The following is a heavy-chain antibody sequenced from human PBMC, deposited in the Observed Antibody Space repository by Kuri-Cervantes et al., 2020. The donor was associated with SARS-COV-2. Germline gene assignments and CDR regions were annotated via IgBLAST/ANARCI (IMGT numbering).Heavy chain of an antibody. CDR1: GFIFSSHS. Sequence: GGSLRLSCAASGFIFSSHSMNWVRQAPGKGLEWVSYISSISSTIYYAVSVKGRFTIPRDNAKNSLYLQMNSLRAEDTAVYYCARNRYCSSTSCYMEFSFWGQGTLVTVSS. D-gene: IGHD2-2*02. J-gene: IGHJ4*02. CDR3: ARNRYCSSTSCYMEFSF. CDR2: ISSISSTI. V-gene: IGHV3-48*01.